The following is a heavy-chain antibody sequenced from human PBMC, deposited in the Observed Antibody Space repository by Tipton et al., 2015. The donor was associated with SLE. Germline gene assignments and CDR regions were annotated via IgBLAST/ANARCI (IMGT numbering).Heavy chain of an antibody. CDR3: ARGCSSTSNAFDI. D-gene: IGHD2-2*01. J-gene: IGHJ3*02. CDR2: ISSSSSYI. Sequence: GSLRLSCAASGFTFDDYGMSWVRQAPGKGLEWVSSISSSSSYIYYADSVKGRFTISRDNAKNSLYLQMNSLRAEDTAVYYCARGCSSTSNAFDIWGQGTMVTVSS. CDR1: GFTFDDYG. V-gene: IGHV3-21*01.